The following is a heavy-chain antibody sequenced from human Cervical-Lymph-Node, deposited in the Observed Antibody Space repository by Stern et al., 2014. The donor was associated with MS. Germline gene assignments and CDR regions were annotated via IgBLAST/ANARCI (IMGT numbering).Heavy chain of an antibody. D-gene: IGHD6-19*01. CDR1: GFSLNNARMG. J-gene: IGHJ6*02. V-gene: IGHV2-26*01. CDR3: ARRTQWLVGDIYYYGMDV. CDR2: LFANSVK. Sequence: QVTLRESGPVLVKPTETLTLTCIVSGFSLNNARMGVSWIRQPPGKALEWLAHLFANSVKTDCTALKSRLTISKDTSKSQVVLTMTNMDPVDTATYFCARRTQWLVGDIYYYGMDVWGQGTTVTVSS.